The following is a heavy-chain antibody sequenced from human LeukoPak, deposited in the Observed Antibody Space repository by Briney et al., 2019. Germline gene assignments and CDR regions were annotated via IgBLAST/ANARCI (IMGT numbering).Heavy chain of an antibody. J-gene: IGHJ6*04. D-gene: IGHD3-3*01. Sequence: ASVKASSKVSVDSPSDVLVSSGRQAPGKGLECLGGFDPEQAKTIYAQNFQGRVTMTEDASPDTAYIDLNSLKSQDTAVYYCAVRGGRFCSGYDKYVWGNGATV. CDR2: FDPEQAKT. V-gene: IGHV1-24*01. CDR1: VDSPSDVL. CDR3: AVRGGRFCSGYDKYV.